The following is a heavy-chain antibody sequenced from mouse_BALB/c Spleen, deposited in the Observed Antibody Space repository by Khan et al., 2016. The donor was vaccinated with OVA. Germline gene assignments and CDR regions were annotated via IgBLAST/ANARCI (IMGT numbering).Heavy chain of an antibody. V-gene: IGHV1S135*01. CDR2: IDPFGGGT. CDR1: GYSFTNYY. CDR3: TGHGYVAWFTY. Sequence: VQLKESGPELMKPGASVKISCKASGYSFTNYYIHWIMQSHGKSLEWIGFIDPFGGGTTYNQKFKGKATLTVDKSSSTAYIHLSNLTSEDSAVYYCTGHGYVAWFTYWGQGTLVTVSA. D-gene: IGHD2-2*01. J-gene: IGHJ3*01.